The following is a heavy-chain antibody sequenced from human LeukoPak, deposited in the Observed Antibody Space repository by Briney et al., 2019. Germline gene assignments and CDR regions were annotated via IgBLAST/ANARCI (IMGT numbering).Heavy chain of an antibody. CDR2: INPDSGAT. J-gene: IGHJ4*02. D-gene: IGHD1-14*01. CDR3: ARSEMADY. V-gene: IGHV1-2*02. CDR1: GYTFTGYY. Sequence: ASVKVSCKASGYTFTGYYMHWVRQAPGQGLEWMGWINPDSGATNYAQRFQGRVTMTRDTSISTAYMELSRLRSDDTALYYCARSEMADYWGREPWSPSPQ.